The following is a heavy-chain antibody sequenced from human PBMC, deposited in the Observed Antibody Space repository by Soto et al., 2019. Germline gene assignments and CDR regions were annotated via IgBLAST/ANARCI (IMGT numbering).Heavy chain of an antibody. Sequence: SETLSLTCTVSGDCISITGYYWGWVRQPPGKGLEWIGSIHYSGSTHYNPSLQSRVTISGDASKKQFSLKLRSVTAADTAVYYCASTKDETLYFDYWGQGTLVTVSS. D-gene: IGHD2-15*01. J-gene: IGHJ4*02. CDR3: ASTKDETLYFDY. CDR1: GDCISITGYY. CDR2: IHYSGST. V-gene: IGHV4-39*01.